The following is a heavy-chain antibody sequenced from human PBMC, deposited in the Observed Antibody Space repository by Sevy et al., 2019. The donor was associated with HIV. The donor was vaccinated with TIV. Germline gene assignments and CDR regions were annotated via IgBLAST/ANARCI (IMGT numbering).Heavy chain of an antibody. Sequence: GGSRRLSCAASGLTLSYAWMNWVRQAPGKGLEWVGHIKSESDGGTTDFATPVKGRFIISRDDSKNTLYLQMNSLKTGDTALYYCTARNFDFWGRGTLVTVSS. J-gene: IGHJ4*02. CDR1: GLTLSYAW. CDR2: IKSESDGGTT. CDR3: TARNFDF. V-gene: IGHV3-15*07.